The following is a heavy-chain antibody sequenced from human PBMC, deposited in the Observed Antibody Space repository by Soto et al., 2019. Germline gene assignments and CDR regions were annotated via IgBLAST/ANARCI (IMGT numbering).Heavy chain of an antibody. J-gene: IGHJ6*02. CDR3: AKDNATVVNHYYYYGMDV. D-gene: IGHD4-17*01. CDR1: GFTFSSYA. Sequence: PGGSLRLSCAASGFTFSSYAMSWVRQAPGKGLEWVSAISGSGGSTYYADSVKGRFTISRDNSKNTLYLQMNSLRAEDPAVYYCAKDNATVVNHYYYYGMDVWGQGTTVTVSS. CDR2: ISGSGGST. V-gene: IGHV3-23*01.